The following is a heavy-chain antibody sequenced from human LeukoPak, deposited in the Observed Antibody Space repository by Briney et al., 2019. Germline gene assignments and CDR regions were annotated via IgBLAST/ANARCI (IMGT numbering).Heavy chain of an antibody. D-gene: IGHD1-26*01. Sequence: SETLSLTCTVSGGSISSSSYYWGGIRQPPGKGLEWIGSIYYSGSTYYNPSLKSRVTISVDTSKNQFSLKLSSVTAADTAVYYCATWSGSYRALDYWGQGTLVTVSS. V-gene: IGHV4-39*01. CDR1: GGSISSSSYY. CDR2: IYYSGST. CDR3: ATWSGSYRALDY. J-gene: IGHJ4*02.